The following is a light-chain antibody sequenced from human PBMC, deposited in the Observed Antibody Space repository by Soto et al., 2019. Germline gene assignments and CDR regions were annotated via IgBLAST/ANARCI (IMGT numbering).Light chain of an antibody. CDR1: SSDGGGYDY. CDR3: SSYTGGNPSYV. CDR2: EVT. J-gene: IGLJ1*01. Sequence: QSALTQPPSASGSPGQSVNISCTGTSSDGGGYDYVSWYQQHPGKAPKLMIYEVTIRPSGVSDRFSGSKSGNTASLTVSGLQAEDEADYYCSSYTGGNPSYVFGTGTKVTVL. V-gene: IGLV2-8*01.